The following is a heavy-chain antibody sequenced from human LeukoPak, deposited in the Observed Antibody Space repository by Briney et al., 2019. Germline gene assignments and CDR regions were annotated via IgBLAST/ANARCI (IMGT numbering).Heavy chain of an antibody. CDR2: INAGIGNT. J-gene: IGHJ4*02. V-gene: IGHV1-3*01. D-gene: IGHD3-10*01. CDR3: ARDMGGSGSYSY. CDR1: GYTFTSYA. Sequence: ASVKVSCKASGYTFTSYAMHWVRQAPGQRPEWMGWINAGIGNTRYSERFQDRITITRDTSASTVHMELSSLRSEDTAVYYCARDMGGSGSYSYWGQGTLVTVSS.